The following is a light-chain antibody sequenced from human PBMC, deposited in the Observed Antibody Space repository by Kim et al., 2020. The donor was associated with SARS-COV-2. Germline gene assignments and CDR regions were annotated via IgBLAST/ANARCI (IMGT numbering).Light chain of an antibody. CDR2: SNN. Sequence: PEQRVTISCSGSSSNIGSNTVNWYQQLPGTAPKLLIYSNNQRPSGVPDRFSGSKSGTSASLAISGLQSEDEADYYCAAWDDSLYVVFGGGTQLTVL. CDR3: AAWDDSLYVV. V-gene: IGLV1-44*01. J-gene: IGLJ2*01. CDR1: SSNIGSNT.